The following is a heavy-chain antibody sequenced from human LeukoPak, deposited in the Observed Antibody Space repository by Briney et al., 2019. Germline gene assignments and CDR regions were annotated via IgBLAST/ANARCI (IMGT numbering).Heavy chain of an antibody. CDR3: ARDLGGYGDYGTNFDY. Sequence: GGSLRLSCAASGFTFSSYTMNWVRQAPGKGLEWGSAISSSSSYIYYADSVKGRFTISRHNAKRSLYLQMNSLRAEDTAVYYCARDLGGYGDYGTNFDYWGQGTLVTVSS. J-gene: IGHJ4*02. V-gene: IGHV3-21*01. D-gene: IGHD4-17*01. CDR1: GFTFSSYT. CDR2: ISSSSSYI.